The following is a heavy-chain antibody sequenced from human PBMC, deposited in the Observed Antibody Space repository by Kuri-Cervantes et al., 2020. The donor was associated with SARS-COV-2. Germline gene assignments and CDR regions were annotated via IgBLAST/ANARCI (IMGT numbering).Heavy chain of an antibody. CDR2: INPNSGGT. D-gene: IGHD1-1*01. V-gene: IGHV1-2*02. J-gene: IGHJ4*02. CDR3: ARVPRRSTYFVSGTGTNLYYFDY. CDR1: GYTFTGYY. Sequence: ASVKVSCKASGYTFTGYYMHWVRQAPGQGLEWMGWINPNSGGTNYAQKFQGRVTMTRDTSISTAYMELSRLRSDDTAVYYCARVPRRSTYFVSGTGTNLYYFDYWGQGTLVTVSS.